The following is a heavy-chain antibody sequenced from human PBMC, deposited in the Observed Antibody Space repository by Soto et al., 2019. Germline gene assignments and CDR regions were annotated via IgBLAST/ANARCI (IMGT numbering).Heavy chain of an antibody. D-gene: IGHD1-7*01. CDR2: INHSGST. CDR3: AGTSSLQWYYMDV. CDR1: GGSFSGYY. Sequence: SETLSLTCAVYGGSFSGYYWSWIRQPPGKGLEWIGEINHSGSTNYNPSLKSRVTISVDTSKNQFSLKLNSVTPEDAAVYFCAGTSSLQWYYMDVWDEGSTVTFSS. V-gene: IGHV4-34*01. J-gene: IGHJ6*03.